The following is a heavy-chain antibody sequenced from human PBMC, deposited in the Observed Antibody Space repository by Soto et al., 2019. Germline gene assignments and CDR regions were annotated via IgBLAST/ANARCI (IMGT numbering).Heavy chain of an antibody. Sequence: ASVKVSCKASGYTFTSCYMHWVRQAPGQGLEWMGIINPSGGSTSYAQKFQGRVTMTRDTSTSTVYMELSSLRSEDTAVYYCARSTYYYDSSGYYYYDYWGQGTLVTVSS. J-gene: IGHJ4*02. D-gene: IGHD3-22*01. CDR1: GYTFTSCY. CDR3: ARSTYYYDSSGYYYYDY. CDR2: INPSGGST. V-gene: IGHV1-46*01.